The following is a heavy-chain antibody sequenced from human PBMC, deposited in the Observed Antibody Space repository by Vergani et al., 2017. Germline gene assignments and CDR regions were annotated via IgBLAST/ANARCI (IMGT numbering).Heavy chain of an antibody. J-gene: IGHJ5*02. CDR2: VYPSGTT. Sequence: QLQLQESGPGLVKPSETLSLTCTVSGGSISSSSFYWTWIRQTAERRLEWMGRVYPSGTTNYNPSLNGRVTIFVDKSKNILSLRLNSVTAADTAVYYCARGETRTDWFDPWGQGTLVTVSS. CDR1: GGSISSSSFY. D-gene: IGHD3/OR15-3a*01. V-gene: IGHV4-61*02. CDR3: ARGETRTDWFDP.